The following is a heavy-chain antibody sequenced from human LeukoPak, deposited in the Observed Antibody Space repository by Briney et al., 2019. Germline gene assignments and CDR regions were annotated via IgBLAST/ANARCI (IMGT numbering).Heavy chain of an antibody. CDR3: ARDHYDYIWGSYRPGGY. Sequence: PGGSLRLSCAASGFTFSSYGMHWVRQAPGKGLEWVAVIWYDGSNKYYADSVKGRFTISRDNSKNTLYLQMNSLRAEDTAVYYCARDHYDYIWGSYRPGGYWGQGTLVTVSS. CDR2: IWYDGSNK. D-gene: IGHD3-16*01. CDR1: GFTFSSYG. V-gene: IGHV3-33*01. J-gene: IGHJ4*02.